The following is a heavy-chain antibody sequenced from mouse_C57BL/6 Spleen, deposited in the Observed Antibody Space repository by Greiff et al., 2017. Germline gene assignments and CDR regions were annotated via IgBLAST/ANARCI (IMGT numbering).Heavy chain of an antibody. CDR3: ARGNGYYVDY. CDR2: IYPGSGST. V-gene: IGHV1-55*01. Sequence: QVQLQQPGAELVKPGASVKMSCKASGYTFTSYWITWVKQRPGQGLEWIGDIYPGSGSTNYNEKIKIKATLTVDTSSSTAYMQLSSLTSEDSAVYYCARGNGYYVDYWGQGTTLTVSS. J-gene: IGHJ2*01. CDR1: GYTFTSYW. D-gene: IGHD2-2*01.